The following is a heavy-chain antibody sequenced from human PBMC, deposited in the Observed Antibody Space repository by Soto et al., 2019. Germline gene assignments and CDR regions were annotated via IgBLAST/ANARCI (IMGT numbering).Heavy chain of an antibody. V-gene: IGHV3-15*01. J-gene: IGHJ4*02. D-gene: IGHD2-15*01. Sequence: PGGSLRLSCAASGFTFTKAWMSWVRQAPGKGLEWVGRIKSKTDGGTTDYAAPVKGRFTISRDDSKNTLYPQMNSLKTEDTAVYYCTTEGPGYGSGGSCYAIDYWGQGTLVTVSS. CDR1: GFTFTKAW. CDR2: IKSKTDGGTT. CDR3: TTEGPGYGSGGSCYAIDY.